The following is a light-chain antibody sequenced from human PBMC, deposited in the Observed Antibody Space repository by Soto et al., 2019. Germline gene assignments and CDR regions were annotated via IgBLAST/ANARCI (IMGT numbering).Light chain of an antibody. Sequence: QSVRTPPASVSGSTGQSITISCTGTSSDVGGYDFVSWYQHHPAKAPKLIIYDVNNRPSGVSNRLSGSKSGNTASLTISGLQAEDEADYYCSSFTSRSTLVFGGGTKLTVL. CDR2: DVN. V-gene: IGLV2-14*03. CDR1: SSDVGGYDF. J-gene: IGLJ2*01. CDR3: SSFTSRSTLV.